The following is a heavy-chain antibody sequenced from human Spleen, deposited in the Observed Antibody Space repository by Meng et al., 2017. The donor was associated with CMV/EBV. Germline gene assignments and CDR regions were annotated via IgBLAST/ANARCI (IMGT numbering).Heavy chain of an antibody. CDR3: ARVVPAAITHFDY. D-gene: IGHD2-2*02. Sequence: QVQRAQAEAHVKKPGASVKVSCKASGYTVTGYYMHGVRQAPGQGLGWMGWINPNSGGTNYAQKFQGRVTMTRDTSISTAYMELSRLRSDDTAVYYCARVVPAAITHFDYWGQGTLVTVSS. V-gene: IGHV1-2*02. CDR1: GYTVTGYY. CDR2: INPNSGGT. J-gene: IGHJ4*02.